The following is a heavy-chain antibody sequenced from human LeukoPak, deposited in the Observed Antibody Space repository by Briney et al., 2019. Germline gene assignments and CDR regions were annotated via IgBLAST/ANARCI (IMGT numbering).Heavy chain of an antibody. V-gene: IGHV3-74*01. CDR2: INSDGSST. D-gene: IGHD3-22*01. CDR1: GFTFSSYW. CDR3: ARSNYYDSRSWGFDI. J-gene: IGHJ3*02. Sequence: GGSLRLSCAASGFTFSSYWMHWVRHAPGKGLVWVSRINSDGSSTSYADSEKGRFTISRDNSKNTLFLQMNSLRAEDTAVYYCARSNYYDSRSWGFDIWGQGTMVTVSS.